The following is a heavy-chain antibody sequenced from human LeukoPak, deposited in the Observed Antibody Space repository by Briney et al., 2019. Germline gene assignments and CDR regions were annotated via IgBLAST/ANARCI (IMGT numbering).Heavy chain of an antibody. CDR2: IYTSGST. CDR1: GVSISSGNYY. D-gene: IGHD2-15*01. J-gene: IGHJ5*02. CDR3: ARDLRYWGLKRFDP. V-gene: IGHV4-61*02. Sequence: SETLSLTCTVSGVSISSGNYYWSWIRQPAGKGLEWIGRIYTSGSTNYNPSLKSQVTMSVDTSKNQFSLKLSSVTAADTAVYYCARDLRYWGLKRFDPWGQGTLVTVSS.